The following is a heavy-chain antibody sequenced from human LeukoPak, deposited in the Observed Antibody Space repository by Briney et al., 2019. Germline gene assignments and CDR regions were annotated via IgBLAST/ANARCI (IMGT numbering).Heavy chain of an antibody. CDR1: GGSISSGDYY. CDR2: IYYSGST. CDR3: ARQPGIAAAGTGYYFDY. V-gene: IGHV4-30-4*01. Sequence: SQTLSLTCTVSGGSISSGDYYWSWIRQPPGKGLEWIGYIYYSGSTYYNPSLKSRVTISVDTSKNQFSLKLSTVTAADTAVYYCARQPGIAAAGTGYYFDYWGQGTLVTVSS. D-gene: IGHD6-13*01. J-gene: IGHJ4*02.